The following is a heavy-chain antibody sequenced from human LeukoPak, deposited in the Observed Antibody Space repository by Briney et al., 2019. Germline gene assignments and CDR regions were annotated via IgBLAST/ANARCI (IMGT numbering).Heavy chain of an antibody. D-gene: IGHD6-13*01. Sequence: KPSETLSLTCTVSGGSISSYYWSWIRQPPGKGLEWIGYIYYSGSTNYNPSLKSRVTISVDTSKSQFSLKLSSVTAADTAVYYCASSIAAGADYYYGMDVWGQGTTVTVSS. J-gene: IGHJ6*02. CDR2: IYYSGST. V-gene: IGHV4-59*08. CDR3: ASSIAAGADYYYGMDV. CDR1: GGSISSYY.